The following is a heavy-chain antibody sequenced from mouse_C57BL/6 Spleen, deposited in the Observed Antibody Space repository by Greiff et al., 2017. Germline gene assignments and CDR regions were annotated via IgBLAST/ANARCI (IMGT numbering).Heavy chain of an antibody. J-gene: IGHJ3*01. CDR3: ARDDYDGFAD. CDR1: GFPFSDYG. CDR2: ISSGISPI. V-gene: IGHV5-17*01. D-gene: IGHD2-4*01. Sequence: EVKLVESGGGLVKPGGSLKLSCAASGFPFSDYGMHWVRRAPEKGREWVAYISSGISPIYYADTVKGRFTISRDNAKNTLFLQMTSLRSEDTAMYYCARDDYDGFADWGQGTLVTVSA.